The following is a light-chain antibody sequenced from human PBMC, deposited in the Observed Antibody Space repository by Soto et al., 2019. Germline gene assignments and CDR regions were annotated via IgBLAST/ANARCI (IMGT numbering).Light chain of an antibody. CDR2: AAS. Sequence: IQLTQSPSSLSTSVGDSVTITCRASQSISNLLNWYQHKPGKAPDLLIYAASTLFSGVPSRFRGSGSGTDFTLTITSLQPEDFATYYCQQSYRAPYTFGQGTKV. CDR1: QSISNL. V-gene: IGKV1-39*01. CDR3: QQSYRAPYT. J-gene: IGKJ2*01.